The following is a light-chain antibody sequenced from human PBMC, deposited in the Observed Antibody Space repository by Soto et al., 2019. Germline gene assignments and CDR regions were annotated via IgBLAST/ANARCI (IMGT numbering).Light chain of an antibody. J-gene: IGLJ2*01. CDR2: GNS. Sequence: QSVLTQPPSVSGAPGQWVTISCTGSSSNIGAGYYVHWYQQLPGTAPKLLIYGNSNRPSGVPDRFSGSKSGTSASLAITGLRAEDEADYYCQSYSSGRSGYVVFGGGTQLTVL. V-gene: IGLV1-40*01. CDR1: SSNIGAGYY. CDR3: QSYSSGRSGYVV.